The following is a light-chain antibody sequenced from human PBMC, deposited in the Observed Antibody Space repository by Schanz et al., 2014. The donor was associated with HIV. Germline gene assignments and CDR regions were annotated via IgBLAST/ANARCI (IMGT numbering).Light chain of an antibody. J-gene: IGLJ2*01. Sequence: SALTQPASVSGSPGQSITISCTGTSSDVGGYNHVSWYQQHPGKAPNLMVFDVSNRPSGVSNRFFGSKSGNTASLTISGLQAEDEGDYYCSSYTTSRTPVFGAGTKLTVL. CDR1: SSDVGGYNH. CDR3: SSYTTSRTPV. CDR2: DVS. V-gene: IGLV2-14*03.